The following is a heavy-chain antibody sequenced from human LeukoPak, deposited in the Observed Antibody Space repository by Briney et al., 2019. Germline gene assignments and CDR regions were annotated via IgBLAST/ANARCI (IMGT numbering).Heavy chain of an antibody. CDR1: GFTFSSYA. V-gene: IGHV3-30-3*01. J-gene: IGHJ5*02. D-gene: IGHD3-10*01. CDR3: ARAYLHYGSGSYVWFDP. Sequence: PGRSLRLSCAASGFTFSSYAMHWVRQAPGKGLEWVAVISYDGSNKYYADSVKGRFTISRDNSKNTLYLQMNSLRAEDTAVYYCARAYLHYGSGSYVWFDPWGQGTLVTVSS. CDR2: ISYDGSNK.